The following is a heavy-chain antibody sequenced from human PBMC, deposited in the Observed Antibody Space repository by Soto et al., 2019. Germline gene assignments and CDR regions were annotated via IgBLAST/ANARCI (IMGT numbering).Heavy chain of an antibody. CDR1: GYTFTSYD. V-gene: IGHV1-8*01. J-gene: IGHJ6*02. D-gene: IGHD6-6*01. Sequence: QVQLVQSGAEVKKPGASVKVSCKTSGYTFTSYDINWVRQAPGQGLEWMGWMKPNSGDTGYAPKFQGRVNMTRNTSTCTAYMELSSLISEDTAVYYCARRRAVVAARPYYYYAMDVWGQGTTVTVSS. CDR2: MKPNSGDT. CDR3: ARRRAVVAARPYYYYAMDV.